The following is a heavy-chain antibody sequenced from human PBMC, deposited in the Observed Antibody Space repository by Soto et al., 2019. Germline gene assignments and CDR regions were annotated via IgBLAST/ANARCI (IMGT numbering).Heavy chain of an antibody. V-gene: IGHV4-39*01. Sequence: SETLSLTCIVSGGSISSSSYYWGWIRQPPGKGLEWIGSIYYSGSTYYNRSLKSRVTISVDTSKNQFSLKLSSVTAAEPAAYYCARQVPAAIRLGWFDPWCQGTLVTVSS. CDR2: IYYSGST. D-gene: IGHD2-2*02. J-gene: IGHJ5*02. CDR3: ARQVPAAIRLGWFDP. CDR1: GGSISSSSYY.